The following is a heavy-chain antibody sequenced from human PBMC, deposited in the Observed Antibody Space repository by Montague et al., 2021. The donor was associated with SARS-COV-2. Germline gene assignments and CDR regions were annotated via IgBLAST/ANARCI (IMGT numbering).Heavy chain of an antibody. J-gene: IGHJ3*02. V-gene: IGHV4-39*01. D-gene: IGHD3-22*01. CDR3: ASPTYYYDGSGSDAFDI. CDR1: GGSISSSSYY. Sequence: SETLSLTCTVSGGSISSSSYYWGWIRQPPGKGLEWIGSIYYSGSTYYNPSLKSRVTISVDTSKNQFSLKLSSVTAADTAVYYCASPTYYYDGSGSDAFDIWGQGTIVTVSS. CDR2: IYYSGST.